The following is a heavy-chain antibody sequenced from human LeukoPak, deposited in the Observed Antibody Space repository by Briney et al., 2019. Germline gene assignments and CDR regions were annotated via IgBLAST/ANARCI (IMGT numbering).Heavy chain of an antibody. CDR1: GGSISSYY. CDR3: ARASSSIRRDFDY. D-gene: IGHD2-2*01. Sequence: SETLSLTCTVSGGSISSYYWSWIRQPPGKGQEWIGYISYTGSTNYNPSLRGRVTILVDTSQNQFSLKLSSVTAADTAVYYCARASSSIRRDFDYWGQGALVTVSS. CDR2: ISYTGST. J-gene: IGHJ4*02. V-gene: IGHV4-59*01.